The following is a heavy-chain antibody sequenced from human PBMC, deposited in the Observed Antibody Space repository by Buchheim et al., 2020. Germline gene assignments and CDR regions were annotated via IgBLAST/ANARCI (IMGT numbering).Heavy chain of an antibody. CDR3: AKGGYCSSSDCYRAYYYYNMDA. D-gene: IGHD2-2*01. CDR2: IIGSGSRT. Sequence: EVQLLESGGGLVQPGGSLRLSCADSGFTFNNYAMNWVRQVPGKGLEWVSGIIGSGSRTYYADSVKGRLTISRDNSKVNLFLQMNSLRAEDTAVYYCAKGGYCSSSDCYRAYYYYNMDAWGQGTT. CDR1: GFTFNNYA. J-gene: IGHJ6*02. V-gene: IGHV3-23*01.